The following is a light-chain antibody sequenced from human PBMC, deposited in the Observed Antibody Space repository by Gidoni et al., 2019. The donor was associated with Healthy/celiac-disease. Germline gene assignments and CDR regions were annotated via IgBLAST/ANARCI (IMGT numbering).Light chain of an antibody. Sequence: VTQAPGRTVTISCTRSSGSIASNYVQWYQQRPGSAPTTVIYEDNQRPSGVPDRFSGSIDSSSNSASLTISGLKTEDEADYYCQSYDSSNYVVFGGGTKLTVL. CDR3: QSYDSSNYVV. CDR2: EDN. V-gene: IGLV6-57*03. CDR1: SGSIASNY. J-gene: IGLJ2*01.